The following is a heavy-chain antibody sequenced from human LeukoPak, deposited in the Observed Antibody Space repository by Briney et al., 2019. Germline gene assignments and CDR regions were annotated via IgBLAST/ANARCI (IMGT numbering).Heavy chain of an antibody. D-gene: IGHD7-27*01. V-gene: IGHV3-73*01. Sequence: VGSLRLSCAVSGFTFSGSAIHWVRQASGKGLEWVGRIRSKANSYATGYGASVKGRFTISRDDSRNTAYLQMSSLRTEDTAIYFCTRSFNWGSDYWGQGTLVTVSS. CDR1: GFTFSGSA. CDR3: TRSFNWGSDY. J-gene: IGHJ4*02. CDR2: IRSKANSYAT.